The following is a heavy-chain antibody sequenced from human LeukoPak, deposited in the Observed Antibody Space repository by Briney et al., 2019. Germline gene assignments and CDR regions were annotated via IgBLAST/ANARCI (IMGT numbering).Heavy chain of an antibody. D-gene: IGHD3-16*02. CDR2: IYYSGST. CDR3: ARDWGHSYYDYVWGSHRRGAFDI. Sequence: KPSETLSLTCTVSGGSISSSDYYWGWIRQPPGKGLEWIASIYYSGSTYYNPSLKSRVTISVDTSKNQFSLKLSSVTAADTAVYYCARDWGHSYYDYVWGSHRRGAFDIWGQGTMVTVSS. J-gene: IGHJ3*02. V-gene: IGHV4-39*07. CDR1: GGSISSSDYY.